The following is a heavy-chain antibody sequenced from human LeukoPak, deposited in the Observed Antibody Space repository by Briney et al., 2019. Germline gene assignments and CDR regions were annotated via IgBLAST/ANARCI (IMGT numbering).Heavy chain of an antibody. CDR3: ARGGDYYDSSGYYYEDY. V-gene: IGHV1-8*03. Sequence: ASVKVSCKASGYTFTSYDINWVRQATGQGLEWMGWMNPNSGNTGYAQKFQGRVTITRNTCISTAYMELSSLRSEDTAVYYCARGGDYYDSSGYYYEDYWGQGTLVTVSS. J-gene: IGHJ4*02. D-gene: IGHD3-22*01. CDR2: MNPNSGNT. CDR1: GYTFTSYD.